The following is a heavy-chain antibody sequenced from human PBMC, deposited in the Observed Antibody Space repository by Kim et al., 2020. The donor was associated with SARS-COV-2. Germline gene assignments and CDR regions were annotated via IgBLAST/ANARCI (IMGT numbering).Heavy chain of an antibody. V-gene: IGHV2-5*02. CDR1: GFSLSTSGVG. J-gene: IGHJ6*02. Sequence: SGPTLVNPTQTLTLTCTFSGFSLSTSGVGVGWIRYPPGKALEWLALIYWDDDNRYSPSLKSRLTITKDTSKNQVVLTMTNMDPVDTATYYCAHSDWVLYYDGMDVWGQGTTVTVSS. D-gene: IGHD2-21*01. CDR2: IYWDDDN. CDR3: AHSDWVLYYDGMDV.